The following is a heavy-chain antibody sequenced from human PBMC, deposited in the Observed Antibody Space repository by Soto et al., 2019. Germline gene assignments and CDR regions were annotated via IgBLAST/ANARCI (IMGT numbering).Heavy chain of an antibody. J-gene: IGHJ4*02. CDR1: GYTFTSYG. CDR2: ISAYNGNT. D-gene: IGHD3-3*01. V-gene: IGHV1-18*01. CDR3: ARVGGEPGYDLWSGYYTRRYYFYY. Sequence: QVQLVQSGAAVKKPGASVKVSCKASGYTFTSYGISWVRQAPGQGLEWMGWISAYNGNTNYAQKRQGRANMTTDTSTSTAHMELRSLRADDRAVYYCARVGGEPGYDLWSGYYTRRYYFYYWGPGTLVTVSS.